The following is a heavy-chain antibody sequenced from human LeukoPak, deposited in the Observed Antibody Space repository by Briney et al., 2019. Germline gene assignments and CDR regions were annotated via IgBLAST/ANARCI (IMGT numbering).Heavy chain of an antibody. D-gene: IGHD1-1*01. CDR1: GGTFSSYA. Sequence: AASVKVSCKAFGGTFSSYAISWVRQAPGQGLEWMGRIIPILGIANYAQKFQGRVTITADKSTSTAYMELSSLRSEDTAVYYCATWTDHYYGMDVWGQGTTVTVSS. V-gene: IGHV1-69*04. J-gene: IGHJ6*02. CDR3: ATWTDHYYGMDV. CDR2: IIPILGIA.